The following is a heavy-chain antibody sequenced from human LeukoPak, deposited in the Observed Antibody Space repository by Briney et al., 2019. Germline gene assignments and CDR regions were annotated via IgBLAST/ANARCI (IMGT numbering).Heavy chain of an antibody. J-gene: IGHJ4*02. D-gene: IGHD3-3*01. Sequence: PSETLSLTCAVYGGSFSGYYWSWIRQPPGKGLEWVGEINHSGSTNYNPSLKSRVTISLDTSKHQFSRTLRCVTVGETAVYHCATGATIFGVVITSAYWGQATLVTVHS. CDR2: INHSGST. CDR1: GGSFSGYY. CDR3: ATGATIFGVVITSAY. V-gene: IGHV4-34*01.